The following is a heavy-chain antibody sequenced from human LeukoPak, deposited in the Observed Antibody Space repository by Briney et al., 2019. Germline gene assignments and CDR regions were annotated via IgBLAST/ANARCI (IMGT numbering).Heavy chain of an antibody. V-gene: IGHV4-39*07. CDR2: THYSGRT. CDR1: GGSISSSSNY. CDR3: ARDGPEGVMVVAPTHYFDY. D-gene: IGHD2-15*01. J-gene: IGHJ4*01. Sequence: SETLSLTCTVSGGSISSSSNYWGWIRQPPGKGLEWIGTTHYSGRTYYNPSLESRVTISVATSKNQFSLKLSSVTAADTAVYYCARDGPEGVMVVAPTHYFDYWGQGTPVTVSS.